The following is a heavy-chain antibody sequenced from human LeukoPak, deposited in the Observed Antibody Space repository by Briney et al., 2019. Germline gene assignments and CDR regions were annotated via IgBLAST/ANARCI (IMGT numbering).Heavy chain of an antibody. J-gene: IGHJ5*02. CDR2: IYFSGST. Sequence: PSQTLSLTCTVSGGSFSSRGYYWSWLRQYPGTGLEWIGYIYFSGSTYYNPSLKSRLTISVDTSKNQFSLKLSSVTAADTAVYYCARVMGLVPTAIVYNWFDAWGQGTLVTVSS. V-gene: IGHV4-31*03. D-gene: IGHD2-2*01. CDR1: GGSFSSRGYY. CDR3: ARVMGLVPTAIVYNWFDA.